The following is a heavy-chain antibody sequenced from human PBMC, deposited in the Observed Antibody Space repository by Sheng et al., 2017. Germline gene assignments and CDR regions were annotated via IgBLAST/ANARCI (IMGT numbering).Heavy chain of an antibody. CDR1: GGSFSGGF. J-gene: IGHJ4*02. CDR3: ARLPVMASGVVIHYFDS. V-gene: IGHV4-34*01. Sequence: QVQLQQWGAGLLKPSETLSLTCAVYGGSFSGGFWTWIRQPPGKGLEWIGEINHSGSTKYNPSLKSRVTTSVDTSNNQFSLKLTSVTAADTGVYYCARLPVMASGVVIHYFDSWGQGTLVTVSS. D-gene: IGHD3-3*01. CDR2: INHSGST.